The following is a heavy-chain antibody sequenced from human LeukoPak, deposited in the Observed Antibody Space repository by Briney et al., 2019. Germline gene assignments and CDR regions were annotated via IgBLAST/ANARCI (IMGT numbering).Heavy chain of an antibody. J-gene: IGHJ4*02. CDR3: ARETRGYSYGHFDY. CDR1: GFTVSSNY. V-gene: IGHV3-53*01. Sequence: PGGSLRLSCAASGFTVSSNYMSWVRQAPGKGLEWVSVIYSGGSTYYADSVKGRFTISRDNSKNTLYLQMNSLRAEDTAVYYCARETRGYSYGHFDYWGQGTLVTVSS. D-gene: IGHD5-18*01. CDR2: IYSGGST.